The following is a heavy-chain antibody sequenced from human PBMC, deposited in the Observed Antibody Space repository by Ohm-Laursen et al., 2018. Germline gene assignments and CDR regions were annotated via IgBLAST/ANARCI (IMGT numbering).Heavy chain of an antibody. CDR1: GYTFTGYY. CDR3: AREVSGATVTTYNWFDP. CDR2: INPNSGGT. J-gene: IGHJ5*02. V-gene: IGHV1-2*02. D-gene: IGHD4-11*01. Sequence: ASVKVSCKASGYTFTGYYMHWVRQAPGQGLEWMGWINPNSGGTNYAQKFQGRVTMTRDTSISTAYMELSRLRSDDTAVYYCAREVSGATVTTYNWFDPWGQGTLVTVSS.